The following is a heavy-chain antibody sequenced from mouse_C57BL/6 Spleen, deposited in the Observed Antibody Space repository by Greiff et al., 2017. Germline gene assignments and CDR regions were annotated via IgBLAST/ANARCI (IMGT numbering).Heavy chain of an antibody. CDR3: ARYYDYDEGYAMDY. V-gene: IGHV2-2*01. D-gene: IGHD2-4*01. Sequence: QVQLKQSGPGLVQPSQSLSITCTVSGFSLTSYGVHWVRQSPGKGLEWLGVIWSGGSTDYNAAFISRLSISKDNSKSQVFCKMNSLQADDTAIYYCARYYDYDEGYAMDYWGQGTSVTVSS. CDR2: IWSGGST. J-gene: IGHJ4*01. CDR1: GFSLTSYG.